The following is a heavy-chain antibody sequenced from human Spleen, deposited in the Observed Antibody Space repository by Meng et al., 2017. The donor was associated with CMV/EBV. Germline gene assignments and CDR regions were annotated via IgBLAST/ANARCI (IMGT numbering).Heavy chain of an antibody. CDR1: GFSFSTYN. V-gene: IGHV3-21*01. CDR2: ISSSSSYI. CDR3: ARDNYCSSTSCYLLSAYYYYGMDV. D-gene: IGHD2-2*01. J-gene: IGHJ6*02. Sequence: GESLKISCAASGFSFSTYNMNWVRQAPGKGLEWVSSISSSSSYIYYADSVKGRFTISRDNAKNSLYLQMNSLRAEDTAVYYCARDNYCSSTSCYLLSAYYYYGMDVWGQGTTVTVSS.